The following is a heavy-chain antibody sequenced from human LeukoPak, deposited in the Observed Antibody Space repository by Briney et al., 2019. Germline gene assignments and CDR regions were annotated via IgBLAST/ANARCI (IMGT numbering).Heavy chain of an antibody. Sequence: GGSLRLSCAASGFSFSSYTMGWVRQAPGKGLQWVSAIFGGGDDTFYADSVKGRFTISRDNSKNTLYLQMNSLRAEDTAVYYCAREWELQAFDIWGQGTMVTVSS. V-gene: IGHV3-23*01. CDR2: IFGGGDDT. D-gene: IGHD1-26*01. J-gene: IGHJ3*02. CDR3: AREWELQAFDI. CDR1: GFSFSSYT.